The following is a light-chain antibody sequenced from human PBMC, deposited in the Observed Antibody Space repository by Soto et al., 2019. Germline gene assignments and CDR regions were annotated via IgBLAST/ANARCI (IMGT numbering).Light chain of an antibody. V-gene: IGKV3-20*01. J-gene: IGKJ2*01. Sequence: EPALTQSPRTLSLPPARRATLSCXASQRLSASDIAWYQQKPGQAPKFLIYGVSSRATGIPDRFSGGGSGTDFTLTISRLEPEDFAVYYCQHYGNSPLYTFGQGTKVDIK. CDR1: QRLSASD. CDR3: QHYGNSPLYT. CDR2: GVS.